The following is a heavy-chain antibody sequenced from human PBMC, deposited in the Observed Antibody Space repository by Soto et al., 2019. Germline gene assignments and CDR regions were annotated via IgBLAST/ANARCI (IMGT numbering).Heavy chain of an antibody. V-gene: IGHV3-15*01. Sequence: GGSLRLSCAASGFTFSNAWMSWVRQAPGKGLGWVGRIKSKTDGGTTDYAAPVKGRFTISRDDSKNTLYLQMNSLKTEDTAVYYCTGYSGSYYGAFDIWGQGTMVTVSS. D-gene: IGHD1-26*01. CDR3: TGYSGSYYGAFDI. CDR1: GFTFSNAW. J-gene: IGHJ3*02. CDR2: IKSKTDGGTT.